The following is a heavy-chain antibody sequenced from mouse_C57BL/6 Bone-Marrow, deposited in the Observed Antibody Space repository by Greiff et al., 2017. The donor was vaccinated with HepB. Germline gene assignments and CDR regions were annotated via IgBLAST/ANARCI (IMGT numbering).Heavy chain of an antibody. V-gene: IGHV1-22*01. Sequence: EVQLQQSGPELVKPGASVKMSCKASGYTFTDYNMHWVKQSHGKSLEWIGYINPNNGGTSYNQKFKGKATLTVNKYSSTAYMELRILTSEDSAVYYCSRRPSTTVVESSFAYWGQGTLVTVSA. D-gene: IGHD1-1*01. CDR2: INPNNGGT. CDR1: GYTFTDYN. CDR3: SRRPSTTVVESSFAY. J-gene: IGHJ3*01.